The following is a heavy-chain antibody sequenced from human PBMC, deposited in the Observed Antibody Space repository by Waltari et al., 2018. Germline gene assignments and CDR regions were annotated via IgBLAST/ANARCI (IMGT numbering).Heavy chain of an antibody. Sequence: QLQLQESGPGLVKPSETLSLTCTVSGGSISSSSYYWGWIRQPPGQGLEWIGSIYYSGSTYYSPSLNSRFTISVDTSKDQFSLKLSSVTAADTAVYYCASLSNGSGGSCYSTLGYYYYYMDVWGKGTTVTISS. J-gene: IGHJ6*03. CDR2: IYYSGST. CDR3: ASLSNGSGGSCYSTLGYYYYYMDV. CDR1: GGSISSSSYY. V-gene: IGHV4-39*07. D-gene: IGHD2-15*01.